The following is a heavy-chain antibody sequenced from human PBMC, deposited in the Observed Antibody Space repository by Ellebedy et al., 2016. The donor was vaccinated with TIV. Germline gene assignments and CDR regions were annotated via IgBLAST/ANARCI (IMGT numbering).Heavy chain of an antibody. CDR2: INHSGST. V-gene: IGHV4-34*01. D-gene: IGHD3-3*01. J-gene: IGHJ4*02. CDR3: ARAPRYYNFWSGYREHFDS. Sequence: MPSETLSLTCAVYGGSFSGYYWSWIRQPPGKGLEWIGEINHSGSTNYNQSLKRRVIISVHTSKNQFSLKLKSVTAADTAVYFCARAPRYYNFWSGYREHFDSWGPGILVTVSS. CDR1: GGSFSGYY.